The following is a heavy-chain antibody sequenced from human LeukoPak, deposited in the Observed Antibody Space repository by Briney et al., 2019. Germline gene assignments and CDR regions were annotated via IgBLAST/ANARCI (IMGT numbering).Heavy chain of an antibody. D-gene: IGHD6-19*01. CDR3: AREARYSSGWHDY. CDR1: GFTFSDYY. J-gene: IGHJ4*02. CDR2: IISSGSTI. Sequence: PGGSLRLSCAASGFTFSDYYMSWIRQAPGKGLGWVSYIISSGSTIYYADPVKGQFTISRDNAKNQLYLQMNGLSAEDTAVYYCAREARYSSGWHDYWGQGTLVTVSS. V-gene: IGHV3-11*04.